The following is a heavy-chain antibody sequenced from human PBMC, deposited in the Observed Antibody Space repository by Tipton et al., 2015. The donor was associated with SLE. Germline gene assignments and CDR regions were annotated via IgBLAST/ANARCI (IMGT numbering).Heavy chain of an antibody. J-gene: IGHJ4*02. Sequence: TLSLTCTVSGGSISSSSYYWSWIRQPAGKGLEWIGRIYTSGSTNYNPSLKSRVTMSVDTSKNQFSLKLSSVTAADTAVYYCARGAAAVDFDYWGQGTLVTVSS. CDR1: GGSISSSSYY. D-gene: IGHD6-13*01. CDR3: ARGAAAVDFDY. CDR2: IYTSGST. V-gene: IGHV4-61*02.